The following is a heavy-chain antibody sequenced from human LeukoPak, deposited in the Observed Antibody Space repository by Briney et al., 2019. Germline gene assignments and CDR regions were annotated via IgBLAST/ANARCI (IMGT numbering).Heavy chain of an antibody. V-gene: IGHV4-30-4*08. J-gene: IGHJ3*02. D-gene: IGHD3-9*01. CDR1: GGSISSGDYY. CDR3: ARVAVYDILTGYPPADFDI. CDR2: IYYSGST. Sequence: KPSQTLSLTCTVSGGSISSGDYYWSWIRQPPGKGLEWIGYIYYSGSTYYNPSLKSRVTISVDTSKNQFSLKLSSVTAADTAVYYCARVAVYDILTGYPPADFDIWGQGTMVTVSS.